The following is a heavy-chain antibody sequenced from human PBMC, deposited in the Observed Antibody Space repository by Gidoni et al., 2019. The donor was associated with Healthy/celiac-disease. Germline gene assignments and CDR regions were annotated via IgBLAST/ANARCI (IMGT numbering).Heavy chain of an antibody. D-gene: IGHD3-9*01. Sequence: EVQLVESGGGLVQPGGSLRLSCEASGFTFSSYWMSWVRQAPGKGLEWVANIKQDGSEKYYVDSVKGRFTISRDNAKNSLYLQMNSLRAEDTAVYYCARGGLGLRYFYYWGQGTLVTVSS. J-gene: IGHJ4*02. CDR2: IKQDGSEK. V-gene: IGHV3-7*01. CDR1: GFTFSSYW. CDR3: ARGGLGLRYFYY.